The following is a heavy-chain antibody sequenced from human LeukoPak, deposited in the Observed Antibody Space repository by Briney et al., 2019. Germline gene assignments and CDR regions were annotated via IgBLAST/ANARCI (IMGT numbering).Heavy chain of an antibody. Sequence: PSETLSLTCTVSGGSTSSFYWSWIRQPPGKGLEWIGYIYYSGSTNYNPSLKSRVTISVDTSKNHFSLKLSSVTAADTAVYYCARQELIAARPFDYWGQGTLVTVSS. CDR2: IYYSGST. CDR1: GGSTSSFY. J-gene: IGHJ4*02. CDR3: ARQELIAARPFDY. V-gene: IGHV4-59*08. D-gene: IGHD6-6*01.